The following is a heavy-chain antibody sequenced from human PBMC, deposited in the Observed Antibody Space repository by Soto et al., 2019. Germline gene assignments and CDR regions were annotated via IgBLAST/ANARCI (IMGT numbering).Heavy chain of an antibody. D-gene: IGHD3-3*01. CDR2: IYHSGST. CDR3: ARSRFLEWFGPTENYYMDV. J-gene: IGHJ6*03. V-gene: IGHV4-4*02. CDR1: SGSISSSNW. Sequence: PSETLSLTCAVSSGSISSSNWWSWVRQPPGKGLEWIGEIYHSGSTNYNPSLKSRVTISVDKSKNQFSLKLSSVTAADTAVYYCARSRFLEWFGPTENYYMDVWGKGTTVTVSS.